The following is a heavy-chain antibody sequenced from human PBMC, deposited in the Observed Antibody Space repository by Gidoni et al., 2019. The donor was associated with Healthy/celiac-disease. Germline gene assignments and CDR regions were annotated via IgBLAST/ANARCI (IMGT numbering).Heavy chain of an antibody. CDR2: ISGSGGIT. Sequence: EVQLLESGGGLVQPGGSLRLSCAASGFSFSSYAMSWVRQAPGKWLGWVSAISGSGGITYYADSVKGRFTISRDNSKNTLYLQMNSLRAEDTAVYYCAKYDFWSGYHPADAFDIWGQGTMVTVSS. CDR3: AKYDFWSGYHPADAFDI. CDR1: GFSFSSYA. J-gene: IGHJ3*02. D-gene: IGHD3-3*01. V-gene: IGHV3-23*01.